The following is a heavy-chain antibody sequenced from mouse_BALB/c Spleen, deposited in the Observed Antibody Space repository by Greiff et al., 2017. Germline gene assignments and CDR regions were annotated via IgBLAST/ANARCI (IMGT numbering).Heavy chain of an antibody. D-gene: IGHD4-1*01. CDR3: ARDNWDGYYAMDY. J-gene: IGHJ4*01. Sequence: QVQLKESGPGLVAPSQSLSITCTVSGFSLTGYGVNWVRQPPGKGLEWLGMIWGDGSTDYNSALKSRLSISKDNSKSQVFLKMNSLQTDDTARYYCARDNWDGYYAMDYWGQGTSVTVSS. CDR1: GFSLTGYG. CDR2: IWGDGST. V-gene: IGHV2-6-7*01.